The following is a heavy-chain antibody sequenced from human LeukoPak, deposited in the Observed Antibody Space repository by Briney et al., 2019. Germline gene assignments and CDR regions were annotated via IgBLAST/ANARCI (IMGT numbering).Heavy chain of an antibody. J-gene: IGHJ4*02. CDR3: AKQLWFGETGFDY. CDR2: ISWNSGSI. Sequence: QPGGSLRLSCAASGFTFDDYAMHWVRQAPGKGLEWVSGISWNSGSIGYADSVKGRFTISRDNAKNSLYLQMNSLRAEDTALYYCAKQLWFGETGFDYWGQGTLVTVSS. D-gene: IGHD3-10*01. CDR1: GFTFDDYA. V-gene: IGHV3-9*01.